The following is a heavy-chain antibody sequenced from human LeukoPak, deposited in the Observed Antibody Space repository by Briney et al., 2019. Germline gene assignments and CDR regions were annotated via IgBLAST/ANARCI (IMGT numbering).Heavy chain of an antibody. CDR2: IYPGDSDT. J-gene: IGHJ4*02. D-gene: IGHD3-9*01. CDR3: ARPPNYDILSVDY. CDR1: GYSFTTYW. Sequence: GESLQISCQGSGYSFTTYWIGWVRQMPGKGLEWMGIIYPGDSDTRYSPSFQGQVTMSADKSISTAYLQWSSLKASDTAMYYCARPPNYDILSVDYWGQGTLVTVSS. V-gene: IGHV5-51*01.